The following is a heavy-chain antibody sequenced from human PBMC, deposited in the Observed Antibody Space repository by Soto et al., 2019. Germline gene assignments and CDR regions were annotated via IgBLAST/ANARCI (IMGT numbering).Heavy chain of an antibody. V-gene: IGHV1-3*04. Sequence: SVKVSCKASGYTFTSYAMHWVRQAPGQRLEWMGWINTGKGNTKYSQKFQGRVTITRDTSASTAYMELSSLRSEDTAMYYCARAGDDCSAANCYVIDYWGQGTLVTVSS. J-gene: IGHJ4*02. CDR2: INTGKGNT. CDR3: ARAGDDCSAANCYVIDY. CDR1: GYTFTSYA. D-gene: IGHD2-2*01.